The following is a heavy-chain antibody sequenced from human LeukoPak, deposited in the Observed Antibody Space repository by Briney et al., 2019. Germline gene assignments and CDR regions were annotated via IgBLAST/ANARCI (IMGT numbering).Heavy chain of an antibody. CDR1: GFTFSNAW. D-gene: IGHD2-15*01. J-gene: IGHJ6*04. V-gene: IGHV3-15*01. CDR3: TTEPCSRTYYYGMDV. Sequence: GGSLRLSCAASGFTFSNAWMSWVRQAPGKGLEWVGRIKSKTDGGTTDYAAPVKGRFTISRDDSKNTLYLQMNSLKTEDTAVYYCTTEPCSRTYYYGMDVWGKGTTVTVSS. CDR2: IKSKTDGGTT.